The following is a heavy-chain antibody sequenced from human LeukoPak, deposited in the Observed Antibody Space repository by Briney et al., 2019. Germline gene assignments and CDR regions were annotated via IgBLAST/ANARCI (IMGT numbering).Heavy chain of an antibody. J-gene: IGHJ4*02. CDR1: GFTFSRYA. V-gene: IGHV3-23*01. Sequence: GGSLRLSCAASGFTFSRYAMSWVRQAPGKGLEWVSAISGSGGSTYYADSVKGRFTISRDNSKNTLYLQMNSLRAEDTAVYYCAKNDKGGYSSGWPDYWGQGTLVSVSS. CDR2: ISGSGGST. CDR3: AKNDKGGYSSGWPDY. D-gene: IGHD6-19*01.